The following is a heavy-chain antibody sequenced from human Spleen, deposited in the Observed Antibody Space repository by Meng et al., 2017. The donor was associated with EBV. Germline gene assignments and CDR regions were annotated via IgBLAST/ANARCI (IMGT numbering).Heavy chain of an antibody. Sequence: VQLQEAGPGVEKPSGTLSVNGAGSGGANSSSNWWSWVRQPPGKGLEWSGEVYHSGSTNYNPSLKSRSTISVDKSKNQFSLKLSSVSASDTAVYYCARQWEVRGRIDYWGQGTLVTVSS. V-gene: IGHV4-4*02. J-gene: IGHJ4*02. D-gene: IGHD1-26*01. CDR3: ARQWEVRGRIDY. CDR1: GGANSSSNW. CDR2: VYHSGST.